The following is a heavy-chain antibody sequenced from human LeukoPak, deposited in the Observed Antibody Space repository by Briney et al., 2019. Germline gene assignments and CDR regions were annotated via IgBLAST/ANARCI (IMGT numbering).Heavy chain of an antibody. V-gene: IGHV3-30-3*01. Sequence: GGSLRLSCAASGFTFSSYSMHWVRQAPGKGLEWVAVISYDGSNKYYADSVKGRFTISRDNSKNTLYLQMNSLRAEDTAVCYCARVDYGDSDYWGQGTLVTVSS. CDR1: GFTFSSYS. D-gene: IGHD4-17*01. CDR2: ISYDGSNK. CDR3: ARVDYGDSDY. J-gene: IGHJ4*02.